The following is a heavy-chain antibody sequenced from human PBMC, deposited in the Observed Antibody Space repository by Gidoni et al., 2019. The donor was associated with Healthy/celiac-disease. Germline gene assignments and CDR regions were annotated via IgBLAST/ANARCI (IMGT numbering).Heavy chain of an antibody. D-gene: IGHD6-19*01. J-gene: IGHJ4*02. V-gene: IGHV3-43*01. Sequence: EVQLVESGGVVVQPGGSLSLSCAASGFTFDDYTMHWVRQAPGKGLEWVSLISWDGGSTYYADSVKGRFTISRDNSKNSLYLQMNSLRTEDTALYYCAKDMGAVSYSSGCTDWGQGTLVTVSS. CDR2: ISWDGGST. CDR1: GFTFDDYT. CDR3: AKDMGAVSYSSGCTD.